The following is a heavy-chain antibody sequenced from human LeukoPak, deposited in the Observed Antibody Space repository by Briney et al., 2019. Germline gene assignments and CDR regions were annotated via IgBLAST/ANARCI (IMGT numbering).Heavy chain of an antibody. Sequence: PGGSLRLSCAASGFSISNYEMNWVRQAPGKGLEWVSYISSSGSTIYYADSVKGRFTISRDNAKNSLYLQMNSLRAEDTAVYYCARGNYYENSGYWVLSAFDIWGQGTMVTVSS. CDR1: GFSISNYE. D-gene: IGHD3-22*01. CDR3: ARGNYYENSGYWVLSAFDI. J-gene: IGHJ3*02. V-gene: IGHV3-48*03. CDR2: ISSSGSTI.